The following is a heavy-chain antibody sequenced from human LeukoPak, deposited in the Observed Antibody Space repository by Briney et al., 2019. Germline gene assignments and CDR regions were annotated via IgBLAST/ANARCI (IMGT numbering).Heavy chain of an antibody. D-gene: IGHD6-6*01. CDR1: GFTFNSYA. CDR2: ISGSGGST. J-gene: IGHJ4*02. Sequence: GGSLRLSCTASGFTFNSYAMSWVRQAPGKGLEWVSGISGSGGSTYYADSVKGRFTISRDNAKNSLYLQMNSLRAEDMAVYYCARDLIAARRPYYFDHWGQGTLVTVSS. V-gene: IGHV3-23*01. CDR3: ARDLIAARRPYYFDH.